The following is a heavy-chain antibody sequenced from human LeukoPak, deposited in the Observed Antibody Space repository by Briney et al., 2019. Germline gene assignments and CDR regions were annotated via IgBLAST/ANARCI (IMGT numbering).Heavy chain of an antibody. V-gene: IGHV1-18*04. J-gene: IGHJ4*02. CDR1: GYSFTSYG. D-gene: IGHD2-2*01. Sequence: ASVTVSCKTSGYSFTSYGLNWVRQAPGQGLEWIGWFNGYNGNAMSTQKFQGRIIMTADTSANTGYMELRSLTSDDTAVYFCARPYCSGNKCYRLDYWGQGTLVTVSS. CDR2: FNGYNGNA. CDR3: ARPYCSGNKCYRLDY.